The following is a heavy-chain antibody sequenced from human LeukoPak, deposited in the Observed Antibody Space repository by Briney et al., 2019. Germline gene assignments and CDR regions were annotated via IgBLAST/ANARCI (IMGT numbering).Heavy chain of an antibody. V-gene: IGHV1-69*13. D-gene: IGHD5-24*01. Sequence: SVKVSCKASGYTFTSYAISWVRQAPGQGLEWMGGIIPIFGTANYAQKFQGRVTITADESTSTAYMELSSLRSEDTAVYYCARGGLGGDGYNYDYFDYWGQGTLVTVSS. CDR1: GYTFTSYA. CDR2: IIPIFGTA. J-gene: IGHJ4*02. CDR3: ARGGLGGDGYNYDYFDY.